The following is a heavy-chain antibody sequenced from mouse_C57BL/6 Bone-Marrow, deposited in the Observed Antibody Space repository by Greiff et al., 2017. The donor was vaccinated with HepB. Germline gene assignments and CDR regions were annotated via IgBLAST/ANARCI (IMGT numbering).Heavy chain of an antibody. CDR3: ARLYYSNYEYFDY. V-gene: IGHV5-17*01. CDR2: ISSGSSTI. CDR1: GFTFSDYG. D-gene: IGHD2-5*01. Sequence: DVKLVESGGGLVKPGGSLKLSCAASGFTFSDYGMHWVRQAPEKGLEWVAYISSGSSTIYYADTVKGRFTISRDNAKNTLFLQMTSLRSEDTAMYYCARLYYSNYEYFDYWGQGTTLTVSS. J-gene: IGHJ2*01.